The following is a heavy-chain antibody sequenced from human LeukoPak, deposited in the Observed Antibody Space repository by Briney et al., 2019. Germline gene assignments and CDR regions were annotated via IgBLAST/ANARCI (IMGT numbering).Heavy chain of an antibody. CDR3: AKETTVAGFYPYFDY. CDR1: GFTFNIYA. D-gene: IGHD6-19*01. Sequence: GGSLRLSCAASGFTFNIYAMSWVRQAPGKGLEWVSSISGSAAYTYYADSGEGRFTISRDNSKNTLYLQMNRLRAEDTAVYYCAKETTVAGFYPYFDYWGQGTLVTVSS. V-gene: IGHV3-23*01. CDR2: ISGSAAYT. J-gene: IGHJ4*02.